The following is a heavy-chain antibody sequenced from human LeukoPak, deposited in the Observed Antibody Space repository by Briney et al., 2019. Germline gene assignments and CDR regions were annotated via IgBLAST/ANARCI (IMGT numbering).Heavy chain of an antibody. CDR1: GFTFNSYS. CDR2: ISSSGFII. D-gene: IGHD6-19*01. Sequence: GGSLRLSCAASGFTFNSYSMNWVRQAPGKGLEWVSYISSSGFIIYYADPVKGRFTISRDNAKNSLYLQMNSLRAEDTAVFYCARDIAVATGYYYHYGMDVWGQGTTVTVSS. V-gene: IGHV3-48*01. J-gene: IGHJ6*02. CDR3: ARDIAVATGYYYHYGMDV.